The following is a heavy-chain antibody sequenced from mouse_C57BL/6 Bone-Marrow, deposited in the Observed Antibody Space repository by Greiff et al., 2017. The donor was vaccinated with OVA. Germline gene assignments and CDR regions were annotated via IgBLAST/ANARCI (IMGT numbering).Heavy chain of an antibody. CDR1: GYSITSGYY. CDR3: ARELWSYAMDY. CDR2: ISYDGSN. Sequence: EVQLQQSGPGLVKPSQSLSLTCSVTGYSITSGYYWNWIRQFPGNKLEWMGYISYDGSNNYNPSLKNRISITRDTSKNKFFLKLNSVTTEDTATYYCARELWSYAMDYWGQGTSVTVSS. J-gene: IGHJ4*01. V-gene: IGHV3-6*01. D-gene: IGHD1-1*02.